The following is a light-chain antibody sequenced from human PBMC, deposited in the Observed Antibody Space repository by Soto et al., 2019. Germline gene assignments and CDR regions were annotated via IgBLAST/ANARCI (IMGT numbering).Light chain of an antibody. V-gene: IGLV2-14*01. CDR2: DVA. J-gene: IGLJ1*01. CDR1: SSDVGGYNY. CDR3: TSYSTSSAYV. Sequence: QSALTQPASVSGSPGQSIAISCTGTSSDVGGYNYVSWYQQHPGKAPKLMLYDVAIRPSGVSDRFSGSKSGNTASLTISGLQAEDEADDYCTSYSTSSAYVFGTGTKLTVL.